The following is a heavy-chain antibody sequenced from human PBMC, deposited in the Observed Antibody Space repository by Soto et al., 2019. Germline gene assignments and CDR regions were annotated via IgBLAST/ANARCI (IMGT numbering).Heavy chain of an antibody. J-gene: IGHJ4*02. CDR1: GYSFTSYG. CDR3: ARDLGQQLVDY. CDR2: SSAYNGNK. Sequence: QVQLVQSGAEVKKPGASVKVSCKASGYSFTSYGISWVRQAPGQGLEWMGWSSAYNGNKKYAQKLQGRVTMTTDTSTSTACMELRSLRSDDTAVYYCARDLGQQLVDYWGQGTLVTVSS. V-gene: IGHV1-18*01. D-gene: IGHD6-13*01.